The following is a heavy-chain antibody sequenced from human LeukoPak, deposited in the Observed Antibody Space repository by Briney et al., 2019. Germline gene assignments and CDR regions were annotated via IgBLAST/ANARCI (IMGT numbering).Heavy chain of an antibody. CDR2: INPSGGST. D-gene: IGHD6-19*01. Sequence: ASVKVSCKASGYTFASYYMHWVRQAPGQGLEWMGIINPSGGSTSYAQKFQGRVTMTRDTSTSTVYMELSSLRSEDTAVCYCASSLAVAGPRDYWGQGTLVTVSS. V-gene: IGHV1-46*01. CDR3: ASSLAVAGPRDY. J-gene: IGHJ4*02. CDR1: GYTFASYY.